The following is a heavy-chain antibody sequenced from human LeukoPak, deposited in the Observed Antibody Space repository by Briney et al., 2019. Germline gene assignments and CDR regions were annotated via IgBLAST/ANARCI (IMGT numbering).Heavy chain of an antibody. D-gene: IGHD3-10*01. CDR3: AKEKGILWFGEFGMDV. CDR1: GFTFSSYA. CDR2: ISYDGSNK. Sequence: GRSLRLSCAASGFTFSSYAMHWVRQAPGKGLEWVAVISYDGSNKYYADSVKGRVTISRDNSKNTLYLQMNSLRAEDTAVYYCAKEKGILWFGEFGMDVWGKGTTVTVSS. J-gene: IGHJ6*04. V-gene: IGHV3-30-3*01.